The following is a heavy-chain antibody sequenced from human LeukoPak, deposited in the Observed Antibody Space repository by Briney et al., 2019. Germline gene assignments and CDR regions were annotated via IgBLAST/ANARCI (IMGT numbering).Heavy chain of an antibody. CDR1: GFSFSSYW. Sequence: GGSLRLSCAASGFSFSSYWMSWVRQAPGKGLEWVSYISSSGSTIYYADSVKGRFTVSRDNAKNSLYLQMNSLRAEDTAVYYCAELGITMIGGVWGKGTTVTISS. D-gene: IGHD3-10*02. V-gene: IGHV3-48*04. J-gene: IGHJ6*04. CDR2: ISSSGSTI. CDR3: AELGITMIGGV.